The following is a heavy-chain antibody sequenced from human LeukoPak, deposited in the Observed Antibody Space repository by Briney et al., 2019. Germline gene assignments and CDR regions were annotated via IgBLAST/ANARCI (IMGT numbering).Heavy chain of an antibody. D-gene: IGHD3-22*01. V-gene: IGHV3-21*01. CDR2: ISSGSNFI. Sequence: RTGGSLRLSCTTSGFTLRDYTMNWVRQAPGKGLEWVSSISSGSNFIYYADSVKGRFTISRDDARNSLYLQMNSLRAEDTAVYYCARDARGVYDSSGYYDWGQGTLVTVSS. CDR1: GFTLRDYT. CDR3: ARDARGVYDSSGYYD. J-gene: IGHJ4*02.